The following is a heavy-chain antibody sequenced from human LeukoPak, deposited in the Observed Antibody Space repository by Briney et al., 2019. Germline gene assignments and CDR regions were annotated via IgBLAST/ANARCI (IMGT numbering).Heavy chain of an antibody. V-gene: IGHV5-51*01. CDR2: IYPGDSDT. J-gene: IGHJ4*02. D-gene: IGHD2-2*01. CDR3: ARGEGCSSTSCPPFDY. CDR1: GYSFTSYW. Sequence: GESLKISCKGSGYSFTSYWIGWVRQMPGKGLEWMGIIYPGDSDTRYSPSFQGQVTISADKSISTAYLQWSSLKASDTAMYYCARGEGCSSTSCPPFDYWGQGTLVTVSS.